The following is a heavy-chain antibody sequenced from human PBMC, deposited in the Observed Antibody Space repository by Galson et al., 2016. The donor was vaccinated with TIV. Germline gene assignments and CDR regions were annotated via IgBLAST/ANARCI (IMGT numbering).Heavy chain of an antibody. J-gene: IGHJ4*02. D-gene: IGHD2-8*01. Sequence: SLRLSCAASRFTFSQHWMSWVRQAPGKGLEWVANINLDGSKKYYVDSVRGRFTISRDNAKNSLYLQMNSLRAEDTAMFYCASQGVDYWGQGTLVTVSS. CDR2: INLDGSKK. CDR3: ASQGVDY. V-gene: IGHV3-7*01. CDR1: RFTFSQHW.